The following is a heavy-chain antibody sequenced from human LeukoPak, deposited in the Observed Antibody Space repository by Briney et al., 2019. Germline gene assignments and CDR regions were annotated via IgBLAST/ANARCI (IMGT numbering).Heavy chain of an antibody. Sequence: GGSLRLSCAASGFTFSAYWMNWVRQGPGKGLVWVARVDTDGSTVNYADSVKGRFTISRDNAKNSLYLQMNSLRAEDTALYHCAREVSYQLPSGPYYYYYGMDVWGQGTTVTVSS. CDR2: VDTDGSTV. J-gene: IGHJ6*02. V-gene: IGHV3-74*01. CDR1: GFTFSAYW. CDR3: AREVSYQLPSGPYYYYYGMDV. D-gene: IGHD2-2*01.